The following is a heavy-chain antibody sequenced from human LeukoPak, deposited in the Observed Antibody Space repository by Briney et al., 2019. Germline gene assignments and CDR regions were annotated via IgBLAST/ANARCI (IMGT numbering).Heavy chain of an antibody. V-gene: IGHV3-23*01. J-gene: IGHJ4*02. D-gene: IGHD6-19*01. CDR3: AKDTGSGWHVEGYYFDY. Sequence: GGSLRLSCAASGFTFSSYAMSWVRQAPRKGLEWVSAISGSGGSTYYADSVKGRFTISRDNSKNTLYLQMNSLRAEDTAVYYCAKDTGSGWHVEGYYFDYWGQGTLVTVSS. CDR2: ISGSGGST. CDR1: GFTFSSYA.